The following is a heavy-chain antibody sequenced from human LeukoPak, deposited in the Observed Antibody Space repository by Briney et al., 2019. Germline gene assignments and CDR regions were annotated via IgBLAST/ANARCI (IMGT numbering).Heavy chain of an antibody. D-gene: IGHD1/OR15-1a*01. V-gene: IGHV3-48*03. J-gene: IGHJ4*02. CDR2: ISSSGSYI. Sequence: GSLRLSCAASGFTFSSYEMNWVRQAPGKGLEWVSSISSSGSYIYYADSVKGRFTISRDNAKNSLYLQMNSLRAEDTAVYYCARDLSEGWYNWNIAYFDYWGQGTLVTVSS. CDR1: GFTFSSYE. CDR3: ARDLSEGWYNWNIAYFDY.